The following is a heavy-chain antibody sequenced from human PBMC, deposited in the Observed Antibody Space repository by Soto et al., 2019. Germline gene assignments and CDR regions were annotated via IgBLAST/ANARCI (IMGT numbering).Heavy chain of an antibody. CDR1: GYTFTGYY. Sequence: VASVKVSCKASGYTFTGYYMHWVRQAPGQGIEWMGWINPNSGGTNYAQKFQGWVTMTRDTSISTAYMELSRLRSDDTAVYYCAIPAVAGTPYGMDVWGQGTTVTVSS. V-gene: IGHV1-2*04. CDR3: AIPAVAGTPYGMDV. J-gene: IGHJ6*02. CDR2: INPNSGGT. D-gene: IGHD6-19*01.